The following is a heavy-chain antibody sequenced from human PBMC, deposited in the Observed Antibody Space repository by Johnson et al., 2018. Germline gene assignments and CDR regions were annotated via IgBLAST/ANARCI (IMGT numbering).Heavy chain of an antibody. D-gene: IGHD5-24*01. CDR1: GFTFSDYY. J-gene: IGHJ3*02. V-gene: IGHV3-11*04. CDR2: ISSSGNTI. Sequence: QVQLVQSGGGLVKPGGSLRLSCAASGFTFSDYYMSWIRQAPGKGLEWVSYISSSGNTIYYADSVKGRFTISRDNAKNSLYLQMNSLRAEDTAVDYCARDGAEMATIRPSDAFDIWGQGTMVTVSS. CDR3: ARDGAEMATIRPSDAFDI.